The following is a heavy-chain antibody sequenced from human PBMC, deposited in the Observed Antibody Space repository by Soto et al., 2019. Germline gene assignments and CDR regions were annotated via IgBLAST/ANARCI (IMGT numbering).Heavy chain of an antibody. J-gene: IGHJ4*02. D-gene: IGHD2-15*01. CDR3: ARDSDYCTGGSCYGNFDF. V-gene: IGHV4-31*02. Sequence: WTWVRQRPGEGLEWIGFISHSGRTYYNPSLKSRAPISVDTSENQFSLRLSSVTAADTAVYFCARDSDYCTGGSCYGNFDFWGQGTLVTVSS. CDR2: ISHSGRT.